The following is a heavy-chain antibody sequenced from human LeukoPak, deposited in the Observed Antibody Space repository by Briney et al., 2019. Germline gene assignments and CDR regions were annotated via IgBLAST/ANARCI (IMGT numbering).Heavy chain of an antibody. J-gene: IGHJ6*02. Sequence: SETLSLTCTVSGGSISSSSYYWGWIRQPPGKGLEWIGSIYYSGSTYYNPSLKSRVTISVDTSKNQFSLKLSSVTAADTAVYYCARHSTVGATAYCYYGMDVRGQGTTVTVSS. CDR3: ARHSTVGATAYCYYGMDV. CDR2: IYYSGST. V-gene: IGHV4-39*01. D-gene: IGHD1-26*01. CDR1: GGSISSSSYY.